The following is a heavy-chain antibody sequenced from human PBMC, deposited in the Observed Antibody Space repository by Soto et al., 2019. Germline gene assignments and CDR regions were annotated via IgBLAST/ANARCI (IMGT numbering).Heavy chain of an antibody. Sequence: GESLKISCKASGYTFTNYWIGWVRQMPGKGLEWMGNIYPGDSGTKYSPSFQGQVTISADRFISTAYLQWSSLKASDTAMYYCANSGWTGVMDYWAQRTLVTVSS. J-gene: IGHJ4*02. CDR3: ANSGWTGVMDY. CDR2: IYPGDSGT. D-gene: IGHD3-16*01. V-gene: IGHV5-51*01. CDR1: GYTFTNYW.